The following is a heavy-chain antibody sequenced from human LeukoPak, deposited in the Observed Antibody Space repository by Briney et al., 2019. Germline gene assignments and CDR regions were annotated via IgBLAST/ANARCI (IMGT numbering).Heavy chain of an antibody. CDR3: ARETSGYNWGAFEI. V-gene: IGHV4-4*07. CDR1: GGSINRNY. J-gene: IGHJ3*02. Sequence: SETLPLTCTVSGGSINRNYWNWIRQPAGKGLEWIGRFYASGNTDYNPSLKSRVTLSMDKSKNQFSLKLISVTAADAALYYCARETSGYNWGAFEIWGQGTMVTVSS. D-gene: IGHD5-24*01. CDR2: FYASGNT.